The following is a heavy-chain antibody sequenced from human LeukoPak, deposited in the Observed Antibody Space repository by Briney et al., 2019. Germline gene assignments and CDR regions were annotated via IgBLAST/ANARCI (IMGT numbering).Heavy chain of an antibody. D-gene: IGHD2-8*01. CDR1: GGSISSSSYY. V-gene: IGHV4-39*01. Sequence: PSETLSLTCTVSGGSISSSSYYWGWIRQPPGKGLEWIGSIYYSGSTHYNPSLKSRVTISVDTSKNQFSLKLSSVTAADTAVYYCAVLPPANNFDYWGQGTLVTVSS. CDR3: AVLPPANNFDY. CDR2: IYYSGST. J-gene: IGHJ4*02.